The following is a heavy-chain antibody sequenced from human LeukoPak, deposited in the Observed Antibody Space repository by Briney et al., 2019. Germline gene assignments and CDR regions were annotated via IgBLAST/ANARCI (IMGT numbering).Heavy chain of an antibody. J-gene: IGHJ4*02. V-gene: IGHV3-15*01. D-gene: IGHD7-27*01. CDR2: IKSKTDGGTT. CDR3: TAGLGKSDFDY. Sequence: KPGGSLRLSCVASGFSFTNAWMSWVRQAPGKGLEWVARIKSKTDGGTTDYAAPVKGRFTISTDDSKNTLYLQMNSLKTEDTAVYYCTAGLGKSDFDYWGQGTLVTVSS. CDR1: GFSFTNAW.